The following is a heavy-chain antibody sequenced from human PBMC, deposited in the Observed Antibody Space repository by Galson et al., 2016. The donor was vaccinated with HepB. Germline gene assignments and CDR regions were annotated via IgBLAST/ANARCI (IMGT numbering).Heavy chain of an antibody. J-gene: IGHJ3*02. Sequence: SLRLSCAASGTTLRGYAMNWVRQAPGKGLDWVSCISRGGTYTYYADSVEGRFTVSRDNAKNSLYLQMNNLRAEDTALYYCASERLDSSGYSYPDAFEIWGLGTMVTVSS. CDR3: ASERLDSSGYSYPDAFEI. CDR2: ISRGGTYT. CDR1: GTTLRGYA. V-gene: IGHV3-21*01. D-gene: IGHD3-22*01.